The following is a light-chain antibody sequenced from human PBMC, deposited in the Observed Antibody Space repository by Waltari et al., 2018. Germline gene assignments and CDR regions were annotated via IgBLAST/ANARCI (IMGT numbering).Light chain of an antibody. J-gene: IGLJ3*02. CDR1: ALPKRY. V-gene: IGLV3-25*03. CDR3: QSADSSCSYVV. CDR2: RDI. Sequence: SYELTQPPSVSVSPGQTARISCSGDALPKRYGYWYQQRPGQAPVLVMYRDIVRPSWIPDRFSGSTSGTTVTLTISGVQAEDEADYYCQSADSSCSYVVFGGGTKLTVL.